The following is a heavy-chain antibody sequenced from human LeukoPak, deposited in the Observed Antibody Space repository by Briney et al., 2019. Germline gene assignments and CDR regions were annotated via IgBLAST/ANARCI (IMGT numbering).Heavy chain of an antibody. Sequence: PGGSLRLSCAASGFSLSSHAMSWVRQAPGKGLEWVSATSSSDAGTYYADSVRGRFTISRDNSKNTLYLQMNSLRAEDTAVYYCAKDRLSSGYNWFDPWGQGTLVTVSS. CDR3: AKDRLSSGYNWFDP. CDR1: GFSLSSHA. J-gene: IGHJ5*02. CDR2: TSSSDAGT. D-gene: IGHD6-19*01. V-gene: IGHV3-23*01.